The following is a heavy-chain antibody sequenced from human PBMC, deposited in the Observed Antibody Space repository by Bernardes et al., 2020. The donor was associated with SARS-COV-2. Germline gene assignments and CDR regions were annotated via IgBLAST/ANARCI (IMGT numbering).Heavy chain of an antibody. Sequence: GGSLRLSCAASGFTVSSNYMTWVRQAPGKGLEWVSVIYSGGSTYYTDSVKGRFTISRDNSKNILFLQMNDLRAEDTAIYYCATSHCSSATCFYYYGLDVWGQGP. CDR1: GFTVSSNY. V-gene: IGHV3-53*01. CDR3: ATSHCSSATCFYYYGLDV. J-gene: IGHJ6*02. CDR2: IYSGGST. D-gene: IGHD2-2*01.